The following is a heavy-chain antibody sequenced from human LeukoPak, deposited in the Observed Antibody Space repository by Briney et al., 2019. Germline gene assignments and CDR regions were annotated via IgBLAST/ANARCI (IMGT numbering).Heavy chain of an antibody. V-gene: IGHV4-4*07. J-gene: IGHJ2*01. CDR3: ARESLWFGELSTFSYWYFDL. CDR1: GGSFSGYY. D-gene: IGHD3-10*01. CDR2: IYTSGCT. Sequence: PSDTLSLTCAVYGGSFSGYYWSWIRQPAGKGLEEIGRIYTSGCTNYNPSLKSRVTMSVDTSKNQFSLKLSSVTAADTAVYYCARESLWFGELSTFSYWYFDLWGRGALVTVSS.